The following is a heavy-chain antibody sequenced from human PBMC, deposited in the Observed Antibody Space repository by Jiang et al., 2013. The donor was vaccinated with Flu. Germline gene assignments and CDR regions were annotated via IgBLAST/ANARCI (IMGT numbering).Heavy chain of an antibody. J-gene: IGHJ6*02. CDR3: ATDSSSWYYYGMDV. CDR2: IWYDGSNK. D-gene: IGHD6-13*01. V-gene: IGHV3-33*01. Sequence: EWVAVIWYDGSNKYYADSVKGRFTISRDNSKNTLYLQMNSLRAEDTAVYYCATDSSSWYYYGMDVWGQGTTVTVSS.